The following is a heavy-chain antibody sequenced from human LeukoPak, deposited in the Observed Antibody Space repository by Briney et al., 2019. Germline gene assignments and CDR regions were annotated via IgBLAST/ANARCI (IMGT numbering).Heavy chain of an antibody. V-gene: IGHV1-69*06. J-gene: IGHJ6*03. CDR1: GGTFSSYA. Sequence: SVKVSCKASGGTFSSYAISWVRQAPGQGLEWMGGIIPIFGTTNYAQKFQDRVTITADKSTSTAYMELSSLRSEDTAVYYCARVVGLTGYSSSWYSGYYYYMDVWGKGTTVTASS. D-gene: IGHD6-13*01. CDR3: ARVVGLTGYSSSWYSGYYYYMDV. CDR2: IIPIFGTT.